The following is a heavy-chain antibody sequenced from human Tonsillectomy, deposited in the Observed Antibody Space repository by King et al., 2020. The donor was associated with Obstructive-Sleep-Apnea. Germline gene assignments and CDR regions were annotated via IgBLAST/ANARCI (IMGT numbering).Heavy chain of an antibody. Sequence: VQLVQSGAEVKKPGESLKISCKNSGYGFATSWIGWVRQMPGKGLEWMGIIYPGDSDSSYSPSFEGQVKISVDRSINTAYLQWSSLQASDTAMYYCVGFTTTHFASWGQGTLVTVSS. D-gene: IGHD1-1*01. CDR2: IYPGDSDS. V-gene: IGHV5-51*01. CDR3: VGFTTTHFAS. CDR1: GYGFATSW. J-gene: IGHJ4*02.